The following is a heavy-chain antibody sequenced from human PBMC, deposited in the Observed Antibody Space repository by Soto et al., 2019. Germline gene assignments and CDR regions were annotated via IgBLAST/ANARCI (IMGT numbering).Heavy chain of an antibody. CDR2: IYYSGST. V-gene: IGHV4-59*08. J-gene: IGHJ3*02. D-gene: IGHD6-13*01. CDR1: GDSSSNYY. Sequence: SQTLSLTCTVAGDSSSNYYWSCIRQPPGKGLEWIGYIYYSGSTHYNPSLKSRVTISVDTSKNQFSLNLSSVTAADTAVYYCARHLWVGTSWYLGALDIWGQGTMVTVSS. CDR3: ARHLWVGTSWYLGALDI.